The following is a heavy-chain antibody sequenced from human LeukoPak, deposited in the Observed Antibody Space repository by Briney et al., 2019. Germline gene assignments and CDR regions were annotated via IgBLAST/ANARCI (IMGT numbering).Heavy chain of an antibody. CDR2: TYSGGRT. V-gene: IGHV3-66*01. CDR3: ANMIWFGELLFDY. Sequence: GGSLRLSCAASGFTVSNNYMSWVRQAPGKGLEWVSVTYSGGRTYYADSVKGRFTISSGNSKNTLYLQMNSLRADDTAVYYCANMIWFGELLFDYWGQGTLVTVSS. J-gene: IGHJ4*02. D-gene: IGHD3-10*01. CDR1: GFTVSNNY.